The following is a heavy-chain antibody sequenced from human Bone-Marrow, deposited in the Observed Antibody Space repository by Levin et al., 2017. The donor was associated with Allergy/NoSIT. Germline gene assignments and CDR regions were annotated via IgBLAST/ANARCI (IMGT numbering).Heavy chain of an antibody. D-gene: IGHD6-13*01. CDR1: DFNFAKAW. V-gene: IGHV3-15*07. CDR3: TTGTAGLY. J-gene: IGHJ4*02. Sequence: GGSLRLSCAVSDFNFAKAWMNWVRQAPGRGLEWVAHIETTSDGGSTAYGTPVRGRFTISRDDSKNTVYLQMNSLRSEDTGTYFCTTGTAGLYWSQGSLVVVSS. CDR2: IETTSDGGST.